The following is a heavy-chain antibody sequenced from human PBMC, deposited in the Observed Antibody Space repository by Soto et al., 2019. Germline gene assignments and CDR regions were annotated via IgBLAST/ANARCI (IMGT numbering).Heavy chain of an antibody. V-gene: IGHV1-3*01. Sequence: QVQLVQSGAEVKKPGASVKVSCKASGYTFTSYAMHWVRQAPGQRLEWMGWINAGNGNTKYSQKFQGRVTITRDTSASTPYMGLSSLRSEDTAVYYCARDTALLDYWGQGTLVTVSS. CDR1: GYTFTSYA. D-gene: IGHD2-2*02. CDR3: ARDTALLDY. CDR2: INAGNGNT. J-gene: IGHJ4*02.